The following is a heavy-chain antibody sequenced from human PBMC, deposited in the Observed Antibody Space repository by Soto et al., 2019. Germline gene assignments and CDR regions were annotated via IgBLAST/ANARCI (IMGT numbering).Heavy chain of an antibody. Sequence: PGVSLRLSCSASGFTFSSYWMSWVRQAPGKGLEWVANIKQDGSEKYYVDSVKGRFTISRDNAKNSLYLQMNSLRAEDTAVYYCARVLDYYYYYGLEWWGEGSTDTVSS. CDR2: IKQDGSEK. CDR1: GFTFSSYW. J-gene: IGHJ6*04. CDR3: ARVLDYYYYYGLEW. V-gene: IGHV3-7*01.